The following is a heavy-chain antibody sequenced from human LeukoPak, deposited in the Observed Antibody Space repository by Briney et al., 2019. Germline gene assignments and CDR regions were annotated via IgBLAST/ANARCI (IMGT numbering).Heavy chain of an antibody. CDR1: GFTFSDYY. J-gene: IGHJ4*02. D-gene: IGHD6-13*01. V-gene: IGHV3-11*04. CDR3: ALTPLGQPLKYSSSWSPPLDY. Sequence: PGGSLRLSCAASGFTFSDYYMSWIRQAPGKGLEWVSYISSSGSTIYYADSVKGRFTISRDNAKNSLYLQMNSLRAEDTAVYYCALTPLGQPLKYSSSWSPPLDYWGQGTLVTVSS. CDR2: ISSSGSTI.